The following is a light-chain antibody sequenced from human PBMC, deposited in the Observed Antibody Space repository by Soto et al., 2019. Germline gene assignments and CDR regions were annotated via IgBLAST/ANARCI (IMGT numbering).Light chain of an antibody. V-gene: IGLV1-40*01. J-gene: IGLJ2*01. CDR3: QSYDSSLSGVV. CDR1: GSNIGAGYD. CDR2: TNI. Sequence: QPVLTQPPSVSGAPGQRVTISCTGSGSNIGAGYDVHWYQHLPGTAPKLLIYTNINRPSGVPDRFSASKSGTSASLAMTGLQAGDEADYYCQSYDSSLSGVVFGGGTKLTVL.